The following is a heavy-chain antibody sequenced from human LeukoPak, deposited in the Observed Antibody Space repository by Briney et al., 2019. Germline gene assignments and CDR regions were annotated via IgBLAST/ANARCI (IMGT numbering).Heavy chain of an antibody. J-gene: IGHJ4*02. CDR1: GGSFSSFY. CDR3: ARDVTPQTGWYYFDY. V-gene: IGHV4-59*01. D-gene: IGHD2-15*01. Sequence: SETLSLTCTVSGGSFSSFYWGWIRQPPGKGLEWIGYVYYNGITKYNPSLKNRVTISVDTSKNQFSLKLTSVTAADTAVYYCARDVTPQTGWYYFDYWGQGTLVTVSS. CDR2: VYYNGIT.